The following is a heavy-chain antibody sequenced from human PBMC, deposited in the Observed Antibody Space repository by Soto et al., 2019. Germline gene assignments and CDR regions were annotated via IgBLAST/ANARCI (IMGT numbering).Heavy chain of an antibody. D-gene: IGHD1-1*01. Sequence: SETLSLTCTVSGGSISSGGYYWSWIRQHPGKGLEWIGYIYYSGSTYYNPSLKSRVTISVDTSKNQFSLKLSSVTAADTAVYYCARRHTAYNDYWGQGTLVTVSS. CDR1: GGSISSGGYY. J-gene: IGHJ4*02. CDR2: IYYSGST. V-gene: IGHV4-31*03. CDR3: ARRHTAYNDY.